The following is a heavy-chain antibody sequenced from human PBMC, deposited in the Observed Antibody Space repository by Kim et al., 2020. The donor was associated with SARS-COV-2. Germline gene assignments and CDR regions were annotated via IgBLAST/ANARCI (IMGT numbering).Heavy chain of an antibody. CDR3: ARGTPRWLQPYYFDY. J-gene: IGHJ4*02. V-gene: IGHV1-69*13. D-gene: IGHD5-12*01. CDR2: IIPIFGTA. Sequence: SVKVSCKASGGTFSSYAISWVRQAPGQGLEWMGGIIPIFGTANYAQKFQDRVTITADESTSTAYMELSSLRSEDTAVYYCARGTPRWLQPYYFDYWGQGTLVTVSS. CDR1: GGTFSSYA.